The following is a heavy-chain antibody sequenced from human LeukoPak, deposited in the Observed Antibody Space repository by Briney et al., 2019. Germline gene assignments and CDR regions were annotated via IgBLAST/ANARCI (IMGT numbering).Heavy chain of an antibody. CDR2: IITLFGIV. Sequence: SVKVSCRASGGTFNNYAINWVRQAPGQGLEWMGGIITLFGIVNYAQKFQGRVTITADEYRSTAYMELSSLRSEDTAVYYCARGDHPNYDICSGAFDIWGQGTMVTVSS. CDR1: GGTFNNYA. V-gene: IGHV1-69*13. CDR3: ARGDHPNYDICSGAFDI. D-gene: IGHD3-9*01. J-gene: IGHJ3*02.